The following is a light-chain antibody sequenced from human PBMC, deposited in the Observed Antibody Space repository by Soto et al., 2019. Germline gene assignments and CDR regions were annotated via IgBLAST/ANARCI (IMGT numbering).Light chain of an antibody. V-gene: IGKV1-5*01. CDR2: DAS. J-gene: IGKJ2*01. Sequence: DIQMTQSPSTLSASVGDRVTITCRASQRISSWLAWYQQKQGKAPKILIYDASSLERGVPSRFIVTASVTEFASTISSLQSDDFLFYSSQHYIKPLYSAGQGT. CDR3: QHYIKPLYS. CDR1: QRISSW.